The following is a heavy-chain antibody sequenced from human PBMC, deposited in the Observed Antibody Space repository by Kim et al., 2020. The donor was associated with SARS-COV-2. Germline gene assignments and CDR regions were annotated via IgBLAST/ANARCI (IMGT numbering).Heavy chain of an antibody. CDR2: ISYDGSNK. V-gene: IGHV3-30-3*01. CDR1: GFTFSSYA. Sequence: GGSLRLSCAASGFTFSSYAMHWVRQAPGKGLEWVAVISYDGSNKYYADSVKGRFTISRDNSKNTLYLQMNSLRAEDTAVYYCARAYSSGEYYFDYWGQGTLVTVSS. J-gene: IGHJ4*02. CDR3: ARAYSSGEYYFDY. D-gene: IGHD6-19*01.